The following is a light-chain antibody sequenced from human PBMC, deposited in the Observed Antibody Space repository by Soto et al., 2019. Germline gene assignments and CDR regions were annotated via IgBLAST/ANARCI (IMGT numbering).Light chain of an antibody. Sequence: EAVMTQSPATLSVSPGERATLSCRASQSISSNLAWYQQKPDQAPRLLIYGASTRATGIPARFSGSGSGTEFTLTISSLQSEDFAVYYCQQYNNWPPLTFGGGTNVELK. CDR1: QSISSN. CDR2: GAS. CDR3: QQYNNWPPLT. J-gene: IGKJ4*01. V-gene: IGKV3-15*01.